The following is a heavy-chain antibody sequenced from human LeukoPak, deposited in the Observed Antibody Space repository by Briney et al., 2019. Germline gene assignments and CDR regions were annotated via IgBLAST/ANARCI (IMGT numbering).Heavy chain of an antibody. J-gene: IGHJ4*02. D-gene: IGHD2-2*02. V-gene: IGHV3-9*01. Sequence: PGGPLRLSCAVSGFTFYDYAMHWLRQAPGKGLECVSGISWNRGSIGYADSVKGRYTISRDNAKNSLYLQMISLRAEDTALYYCAKGEGYDCSSTSCYRNWGQGTLVTVSS. CDR2: ISWNRGSI. CDR3: AKGEGYDCSSTSCYRN. CDR1: GFTFYDYA.